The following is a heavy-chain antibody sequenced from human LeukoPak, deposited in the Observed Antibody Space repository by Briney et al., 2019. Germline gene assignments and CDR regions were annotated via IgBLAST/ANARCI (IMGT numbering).Heavy chain of an antibody. CDR1: GFTFSDYA. CDR2: IRNKAYGGTA. V-gene: IGHV3-49*03. CDR3: TREKRYFDWFQADY. J-gene: IGHJ4*02. D-gene: IGHD3-9*01. Sequence: GRSLRLSCTASGFTFSDYAMSWFRQAPGKGLEWVGFIRNKAYGGTAEYAASVKGRFTISRDDSKTIAYLHMNSLKTEDTAVYYCTREKRYFDWFQADYWGQGTLVTVSS.